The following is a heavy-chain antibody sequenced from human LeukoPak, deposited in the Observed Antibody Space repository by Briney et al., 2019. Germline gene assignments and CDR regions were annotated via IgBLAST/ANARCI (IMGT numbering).Heavy chain of an antibody. CDR2: ISSSSYI. CDR1: EFTFSSYS. V-gene: IGHV3-21*01. J-gene: IGHJ4*02. Sequence: GGSLRLSCAASEFTFSSYSMNWVRQAPGKGLEWVSSISSSSYIYYADSVKGRFTISRDNAKNSLYLQMNSLRAEDTAVYYCARARYCTNGVCYLIDYWGQGTLVTVSS. D-gene: IGHD2-8*01. CDR3: ARARYCTNGVCYLIDY.